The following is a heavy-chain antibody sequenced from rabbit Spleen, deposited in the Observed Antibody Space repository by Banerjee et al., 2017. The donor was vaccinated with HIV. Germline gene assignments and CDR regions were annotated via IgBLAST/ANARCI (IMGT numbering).Heavy chain of an antibody. CDR1: GFSFSSNA. CDR2: IDPIFGTT. CDR3: ARDPYSYDDYGDYPFNL. V-gene: IGHV1S47*01. D-gene: IGHD2-1*01. J-gene: IGHJ4*01. Sequence: QEQLEESGGDLVKPEGSLTLTCTASGFSFSSNAMCWVRQAPGKGLEWIGYIDPIFGTTHYASWVNGRFTISSHNAQNTLYLQLNSLTVADTATYFCARDPYSYDDYGDYPFNLWGPGTLVTVS.